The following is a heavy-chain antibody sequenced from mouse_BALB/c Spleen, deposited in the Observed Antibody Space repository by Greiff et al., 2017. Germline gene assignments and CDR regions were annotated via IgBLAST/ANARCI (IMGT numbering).Heavy chain of an antibody. D-gene: IGHD2-1*01. CDR1: GFNFKDYY. V-gene: IGHV14-4*02. CDR2: IDPENGDT. J-gene: IGHJ2*01. Sequence: VQLQQSGAELVRPGASVKLSCTASGFNFKDYYMYWVKQRPEQGLEWIGWIDPENGDTYYAPKFQGKATMTADTSSNTAYLQLSSLTSEDTAVYYCNAWGGNYFPFDYWGQGTTLTVSA. CDR3: NAWGGNYFPFDY.